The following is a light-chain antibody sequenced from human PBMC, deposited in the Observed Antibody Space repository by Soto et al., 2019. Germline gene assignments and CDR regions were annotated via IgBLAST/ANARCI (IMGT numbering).Light chain of an antibody. V-gene: IGKV3-20*01. J-gene: IGKJ1*01. CDR3: QQYGSSPRT. CDR1: QSVSSSY. Sequence: EIVLTQSPGTLSFSPGERATLSCRASQSVSSSYLAWHQQKPGQAPRLLIYGASSRATGIPDRFSGSGSGPDFTLTISRLEPEDFAVYYCQQYGSSPRTFGQGTKVEIK. CDR2: GAS.